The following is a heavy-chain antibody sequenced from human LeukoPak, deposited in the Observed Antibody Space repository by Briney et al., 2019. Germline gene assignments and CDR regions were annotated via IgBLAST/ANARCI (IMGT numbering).Heavy chain of an antibody. J-gene: IGHJ4*02. CDR1: GFTVSSDY. CDR3: GRVGDGYNDNY. V-gene: IGHV3-66*01. D-gene: IGHD5-24*01. Sequence: PGGSLRLSCAASGFTVSSDYMGWVRQAPEKGLEWVSLISSGGSTYNADSLKGRFTISRDNSKNTLYLQMNSLRAEDTAVYYCGRVGDGYNDNYWGQGTLVTVSS. CDR2: ISSGGST.